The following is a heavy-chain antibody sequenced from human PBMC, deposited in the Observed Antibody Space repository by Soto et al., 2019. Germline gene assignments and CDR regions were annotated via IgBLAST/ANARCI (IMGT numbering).Heavy chain of an antibody. CDR2: ISNIGVTT. D-gene: IGHD3-10*01. CDR3: SKGSAASGWLTHDY. J-gene: IGHJ4*02. Sequence: PGESLKISCSVSGLTFSSYSMSWVRQPPGKGLEWVSDISNIGVTTNYADSVKGRFTVSRDNSKNTVWLQMNSLRAEDTAVYYCSKGSAASGWLTHDYWGQGTLVTVSS. CDR1: GLTFSSYS. V-gene: IGHV3-23*01.